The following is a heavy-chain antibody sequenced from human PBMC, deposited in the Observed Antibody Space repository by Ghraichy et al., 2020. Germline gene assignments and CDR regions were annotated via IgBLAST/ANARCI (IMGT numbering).Heavy chain of an antibody. CDR3: AKDKNYLDVFDI. CDR1: GFTFSNYA. Sequence: LTCAASGFTFSNYALTWVRQAPGKGLEWVSAISGSGDGTHYADSVKGRFTISRDNSKNTLYLQMNSLRADDTALYYCAKDKNYLDVFDIWGQGTMVTVSS. V-gene: IGHV3-23*01. J-gene: IGHJ3*02. D-gene: IGHD1-7*01. CDR2: ISGSGDGT.